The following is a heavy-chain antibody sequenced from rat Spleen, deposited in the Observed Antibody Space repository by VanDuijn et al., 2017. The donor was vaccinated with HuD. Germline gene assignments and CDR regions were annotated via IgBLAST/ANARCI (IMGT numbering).Heavy chain of an antibody. Sequence: EVQLQESGPGLVKPSQSVSLTCSVTGYSITSNYWGWIRKFPGNKMEWMGYLSYSGSTSHNQSLKSRIYITRDTSKNQFFLQLNSVTTEDTATYYCARSGPDYLYVMDAWGQGASVTVSS. CDR1: GYSITSNY. V-gene: IGHV3-1*01. CDR3: ARSGPDYLYVMDA. D-gene: IGHD1-6*01. J-gene: IGHJ4*01. CDR2: LSYSGST.